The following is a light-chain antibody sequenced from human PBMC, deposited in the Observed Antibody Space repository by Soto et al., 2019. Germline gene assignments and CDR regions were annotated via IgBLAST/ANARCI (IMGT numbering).Light chain of an antibody. CDR3: AAWDDSLSGVV. Sequence: VVTQPPSASRTPGQRVTISCSGSSSNIGSNYVYWYQQLPGTVPQLLFYRNSERPSGVPDRFSGSKSGTSASLAISGLRSEDEADYCCAAWDDSLSGVVFGGGTKVTVL. CDR2: RNS. J-gene: IGLJ2*01. V-gene: IGLV1-47*01. CDR1: SSNIGSNY.